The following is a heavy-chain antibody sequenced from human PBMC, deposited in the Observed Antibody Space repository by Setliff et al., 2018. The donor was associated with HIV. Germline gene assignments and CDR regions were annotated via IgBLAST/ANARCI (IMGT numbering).Heavy chain of an antibody. CDR3: ARNFGLSPSGKYYYYYGMDI. CDR2: INSYNGNT. Sequence: GASVKVSCKASGYTFTTYGVNWVRQAPGQGLEWMGWINSYNGNTKFAQNFQGRVTMTRDTSINAAYMELRGLRSDDTAVYYCARNFGLSPSGKYYYYYGMDIWGQGTTVTVSS. CDR1: GYTFTTYG. D-gene: IGHD3-10*01. J-gene: IGHJ6*02. V-gene: IGHV1-18*04.